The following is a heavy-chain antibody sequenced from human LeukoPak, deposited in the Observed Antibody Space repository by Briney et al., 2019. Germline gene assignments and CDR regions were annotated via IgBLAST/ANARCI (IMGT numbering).Heavy chain of an antibody. CDR2: TYYRSKWYN. D-gene: IGHD6-19*01. CDR3: ARASGYSSGWEFDY. V-gene: IGHV6-1*01. Sequence: SQTLSLTCAISGDSFSSNSAAWNWIRQSPSRGLEWLGRTYYRSKWYNDYAVSVKSRITINPDTSKNQFSLQLSSVTPEDTAVYYCARASGYSSGWEFDYWGQGTLVTVSS. J-gene: IGHJ4*02. CDR1: GDSFSSNSAA.